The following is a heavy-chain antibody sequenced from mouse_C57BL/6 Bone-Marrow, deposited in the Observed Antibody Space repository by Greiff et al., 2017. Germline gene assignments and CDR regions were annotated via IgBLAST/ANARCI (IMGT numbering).Heavy chain of an antibody. V-gene: IGHV1-69*01. CDR3: ARLDY. J-gene: IGHJ4*01. CDR1: GYTFTSYW. Sequence: QVQLQQPGAELVMPGASVKLSCKASGYTFTSYWLHWVKQRPGQGLEWIGEIDPSDSYTNYNQKFKGKSTLTVDKSSSTAYMQLSSLTSKDSAVYYCARLDYWGQGTSVTVSS. CDR2: IDPSDSYT.